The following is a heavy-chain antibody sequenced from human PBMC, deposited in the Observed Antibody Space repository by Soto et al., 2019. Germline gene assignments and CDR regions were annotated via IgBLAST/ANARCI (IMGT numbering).Heavy chain of an antibody. Sequence: SETLSLTCTVSGGXISSSSYYWGWIRQPPGKGLEWIGSIYYSGSTYYNPSLKSRVTISVDTSKNQFSLKLSSVTAADTAVYYCARHWYSGSYYAYYYYGMDVWGQGTTVTVSS. CDR1: GGXISSSSYY. CDR3: ARHWYSGSYYAYYYYGMDV. D-gene: IGHD1-26*01. J-gene: IGHJ6*02. V-gene: IGHV4-39*01. CDR2: IYYSGST.